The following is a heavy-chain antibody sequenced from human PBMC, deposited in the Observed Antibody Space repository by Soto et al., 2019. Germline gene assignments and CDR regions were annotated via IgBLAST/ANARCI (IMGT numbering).Heavy chain of an antibody. CDR1: GGSISSSSYY. Sequence: SETLSLTCTVSGGSISSSSYYWGWIRQPPGKGLEWIGSIYYSGSTYYNPSLKSRVTISVDTSKNQFSLKLSSVTAADTAVYYCASVGTSYYYDSSGYPDSLYYFDYWGQGTLVTVSS. CDR3: ASVGTSYYYDSSGYPDSLYYFDY. V-gene: IGHV4-39*01. CDR2: IYYSGST. J-gene: IGHJ4*02. D-gene: IGHD3-22*01.